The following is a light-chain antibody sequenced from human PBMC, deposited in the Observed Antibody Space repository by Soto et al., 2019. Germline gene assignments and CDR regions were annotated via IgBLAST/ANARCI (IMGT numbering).Light chain of an antibody. CDR1: NIGSKN. V-gene: IGLV3-9*01. CDR3: QVWDSNTAHVV. CDR2: RDS. Sequence: SYELTQPLSVSVAVGQTAIITCGGNNIGSKNVHWYQQKPGQAPVLVIYRDSNRPSGIPERFSGSSSRNTATLTISRAQAGDEADYYCQVWDSNTAHVVFGGGTKLTVL. J-gene: IGLJ2*01.